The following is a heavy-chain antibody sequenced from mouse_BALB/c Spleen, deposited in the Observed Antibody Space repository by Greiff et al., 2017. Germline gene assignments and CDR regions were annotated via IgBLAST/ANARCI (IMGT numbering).Heavy chain of an antibody. D-gene: IGHD1-1*01. CDR2: ISSGGSYT. CDR3: ARGGSSYAMDY. Sequence: DVQLVESGGDLVKPGGSLKLSCAASGFTFSSYGMSWVRQTPDKRLEWVATISSGGSYTYYPDSVKGRFTISRDNAKNTLYLQMSSLKSEDTAMYYCARGGSSYAMDYWGQGTSVTVS. CDR1: GFTFSSYG. V-gene: IGHV5-6*01. J-gene: IGHJ4*01.